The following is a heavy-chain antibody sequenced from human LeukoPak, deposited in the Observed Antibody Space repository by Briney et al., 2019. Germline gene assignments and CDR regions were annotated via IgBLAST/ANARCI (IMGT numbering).Heavy chain of an antibody. CDR3: AGLLGNLHYDGSGSRAFDI. CDR2: GSTDIGNG. J-gene: IGHJ3*02. CDR1: GYNFKNSV. V-gene: IGHV1-18*01. Sequence: ASVKLSCSTSGYNFKNSVIGWEREAPGQGVEWMGWGSTDIGNGVPAQKFQDRLTMTTDTSTTTAYMGLRSLTSDDAAVYYCAGLLGNLHYDGSGSRAFDIWGQGTLVTVSS. D-gene: IGHD3-22*01.